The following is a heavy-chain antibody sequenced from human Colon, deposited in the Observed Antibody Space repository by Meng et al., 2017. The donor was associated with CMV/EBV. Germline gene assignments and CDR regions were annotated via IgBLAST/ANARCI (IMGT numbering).Heavy chain of an antibody. J-gene: IGHJ4*02. CDR3: AREPGYSYGHNYFDF. Sequence: SGFSSSSYAMPWVRQAPGKGLEWVAVISYDGSNKYYADSVKGRFTISRDNSKNTLYLQMNSLRGEDTAVYYCAREPGYSYGHNYFDFWGQGTLVTVSS. V-gene: IGHV3-30*04. CDR2: ISYDGSNK. CDR1: GFSSSSYA. D-gene: IGHD5-18*01.